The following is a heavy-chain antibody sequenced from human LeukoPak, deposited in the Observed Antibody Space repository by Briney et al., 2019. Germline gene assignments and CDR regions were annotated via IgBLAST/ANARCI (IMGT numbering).Heavy chain of an antibody. CDR2: IYPGDSDT. J-gene: IGHJ4*02. D-gene: IGHD3-22*01. CDR3: ARLGYDSSGYFGY. CDR1: GYRVTSYW. V-gene: IGHV5-51*01. Sequence: GESLKISCQGSGYRVTSYWIGWVRQMPGKGLEWMGIIYPGDSDTRYSPSFQGQVTISADKSISTAYLQWSSLKASDTAMYYCARLGYDSSGYFGYWGQGTLVTVSS.